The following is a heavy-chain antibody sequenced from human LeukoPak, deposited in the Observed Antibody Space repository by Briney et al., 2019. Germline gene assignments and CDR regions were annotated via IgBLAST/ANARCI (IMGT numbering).Heavy chain of an antibody. CDR3: ARNAGYSDLNH. CDR1: GDSFSSNNY. Sequence: SETLSLTCTVSGDSFSSNNYWTWVRQPPGKGLEWIGEIYRSGATNYSPSLRGRVTVSLDKSKNQFSLRLNSVTAADTAIYYCARNAGYSDLNHWGQGVLVTVSS. J-gene: IGHJ5*02. V-gene: IGHV4-4*02. D-gene: IGHD3-22*01. CDR2: IYRSGAT.